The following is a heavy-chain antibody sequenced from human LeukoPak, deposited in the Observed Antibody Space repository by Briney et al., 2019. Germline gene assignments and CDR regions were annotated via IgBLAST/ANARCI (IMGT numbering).Heavy chain of an antibody. D-gene: IGHD2-21*02. CDR2: FIPSGGST. J-gene: IGHJ3*02. CDR3: VRGHIVVVTGGYAFDS. CDR1: GYTFTRLY. V-gene: IGHV1-46*01. Sequence: ASVTVSCKASGYTFTRLYMHWVRPAPGQALEWLGIFIPSGGSTRYAQKFQGRVTMNRDTSASAVYMALGSLRAGGTAVYYCVRGHIVVVTGGYAFDSWGQGTMVTVSS.